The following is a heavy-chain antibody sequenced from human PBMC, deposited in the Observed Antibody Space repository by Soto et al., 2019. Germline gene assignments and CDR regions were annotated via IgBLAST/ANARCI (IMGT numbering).Heavy chain of an antibody. D-gene: IGHD1-1*01. CDR3: ATWHEREHAYDV. CDR2: LYDLDGS. J-gene: IGHJ3*01. CDR1: GFTISGKKY. Sequence: RLSCAAFGFTISGKKYVAWVRQAPGKGLEWVSALYDLDGSFYAASVKGRFTTSSDSSKTTVYLQMNDLRPDDTAVYYCATWHEREHAYDVWGQGTTVTVS. V-gene: IGHV3-53*01.